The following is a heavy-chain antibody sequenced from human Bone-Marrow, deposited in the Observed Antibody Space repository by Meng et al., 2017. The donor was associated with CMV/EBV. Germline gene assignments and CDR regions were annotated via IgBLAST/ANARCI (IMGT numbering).Heavy chain of an antibody. D-gene: IGHD2-2*02. CDR2: IYSGGST. Sequence: GGSLRLSFAASGFTVNGNYMSWVRQAPGRGLEWVSVIYSGGSTYYADSVKGRFNISRDNSENILYLQMGGLGAEDTAIYWCAGGGTYCSSSTCYNSWGQGTLVTVSS. J-gene: IGHJ4*02. CDR1: GFTVNGNY. V-gene: IGHV3-53*03. CDR3: AGGGTYCSSSTCYNS.